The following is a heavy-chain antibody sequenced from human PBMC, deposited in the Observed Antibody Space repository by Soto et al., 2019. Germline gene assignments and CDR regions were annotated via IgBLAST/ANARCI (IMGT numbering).Heavy chain of an antibody. CDR2: ISYDGSNK. Sequence: QVQLVESGGGVVQPGRSLRLSCAASGFTFSSYAMHWVRQAPGKGLEWVAVISYDGSNKYYADSVKGRFTISRDNSKNTLYLQMNSLRAEDTAVYYCARGPTVVTTAYYFDYWGQGTLVTVSS. V-gene: IGHV3-30-3*01. J-gene: IGHJ4*02. D-gene: IGHD4-17*01. CDR3: ARGPTVVTTAYYFDY. CDR1: GFTFSSYA.